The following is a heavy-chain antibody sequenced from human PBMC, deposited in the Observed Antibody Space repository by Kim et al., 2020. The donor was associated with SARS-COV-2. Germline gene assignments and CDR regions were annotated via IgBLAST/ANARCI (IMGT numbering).Heavy chain of an antibody. CDR1: GGSISSGGYY. J-gene: IGHJ5*02. Sequence: SETLSLTCTVSGGSISSGGYYWSWIRQHPGKGLEWIGYIYYSGSTYYNPSLKSRVTISVDTSMTAADTAVYYCARNIGITMIVVVTGWFDPWGQGTLVTVSS. V-gene: IGHV4-31*03. D-gene: IGHD3-22*01. CDR3: ARNIGITMIVVVTGWFDP. CDR2: IYYSGST.